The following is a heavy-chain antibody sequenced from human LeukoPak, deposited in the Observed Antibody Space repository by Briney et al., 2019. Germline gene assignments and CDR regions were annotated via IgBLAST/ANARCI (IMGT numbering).Heavy chain of an antibody. CDR3: ARDIVIVPPTMEAYDI. CDR1: GYTFTSYD. D-gene: IGHD2/OR15-2a*01. Sequence: ASLKVSSTASGYTFTSYDINWVRHATGQGLEWMGWMNPNSGNTGYAQKFQGRVTMTRSTSTSTAYMELSSLRSDDTAVYYCARDIVIVPPTMEAYDIWGQGTKVTVSS. J-gene: IGHJ3*02. V-gene: IGHV1-8*01. CDR2: MNPNSGNT.